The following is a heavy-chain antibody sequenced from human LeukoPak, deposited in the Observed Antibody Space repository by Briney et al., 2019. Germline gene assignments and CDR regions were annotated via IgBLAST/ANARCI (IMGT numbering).Heavy chain of an antibody. J-gene: IGHJ4*02. CDR3: ARGLHSSGYYSRYNDY. Sequence: ASVKVSCKASGGTFSSYDINWVRQATGQGLEWMGWMNPNSGNTGYAQKFQGRVTMTRNTSISTAYMELSSLRSEDTAVYYCARGLHSSGYYSRYNDYWGQGTLVTVSS. CDR2: MNPNSGNT. D-gene: IGHD3-22*01. V-gene: IGHV1-8*02. CDR1: GGTFSSYD.